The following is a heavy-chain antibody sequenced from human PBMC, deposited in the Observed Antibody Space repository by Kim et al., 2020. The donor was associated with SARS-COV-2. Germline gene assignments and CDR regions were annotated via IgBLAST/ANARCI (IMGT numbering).Heavy chain of an antibody. V-gene: IGHV4-34*01. D-gene: IGHD1-26*01. J-gene: IGHJ4*02. CDR3: ARVPSSGSYRNFDY. Sequence: NPSLKSRVTISVDTSKNQFSLKVPSVTAADTAMYYCARVPSSGSYRNFDYWGQGTLVTVSS.